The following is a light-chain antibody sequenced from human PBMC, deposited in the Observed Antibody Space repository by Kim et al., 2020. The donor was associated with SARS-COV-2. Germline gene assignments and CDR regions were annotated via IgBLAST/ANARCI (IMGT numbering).Light chain of an antibody. CDR3: QVWDSSTYV. J-gene: IGLJ1*01. CDR1: NIGSKN. Sequence: SYELTQPLSVSVALGQTARITCGGNNIGSKNVHWYQQKPGQASVLVIYRDSNRPSGIPERFSGSNSGNTATLTISRAQAGDEADYYCQVWDSSTYVFGTGTKVTVL. V-gene: IGLV3-9*01. CDR2: RDS.